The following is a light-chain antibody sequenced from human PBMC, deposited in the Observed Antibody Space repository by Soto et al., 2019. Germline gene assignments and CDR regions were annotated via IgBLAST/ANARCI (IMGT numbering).Light chain of an antibody. Sequence: DIQMTQSPSTLSASVGDRVTITCRASQSISIWLDWYQQKPGKAPKVLIFDASSLVSGVPSRFSGSGSGTEFTLTISSLQPDDFATYYCQQYNNYSSWTFGQGTKLEIK. V-gene: IGKV1-5*01. CDR1: QSISIW. CDR2: DAS. CDR3: QQYNNYSSWT. J-gene: IGKJ1*01.